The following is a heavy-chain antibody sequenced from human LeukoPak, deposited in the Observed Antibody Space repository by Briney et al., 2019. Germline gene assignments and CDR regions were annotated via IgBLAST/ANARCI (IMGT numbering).Heavy chain of an antibody. J-gene: IGHJ4*02. D-gene: IGHD6-19*01. CDR3: ARQRGYGSGGTGSFDS. Sequence: PSETLSLTCSVSGGSIGGAGSYWTWIRQQPGKDLEWIGYIYSTGNTSFNPSLRSRVSMSVDTSENQFALRLSSVTAADRGVYFCARQRGYGSGGTGSFDSWGQGILVTVSS. CDR1: GGSIGGAGSY. CDR2: IYSTGNT. V-gene: IGHV4-31*03.